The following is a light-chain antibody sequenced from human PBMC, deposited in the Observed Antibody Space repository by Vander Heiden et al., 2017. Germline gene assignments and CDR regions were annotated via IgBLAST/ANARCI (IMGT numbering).Light chain of an antibody. CDR2: DTS. Sequence: DIQMTQSPSSLPASVGDRVTITCQASQDINNYLKWYQQKPGKAPKLLIYDTSNLETGVPSRFSGSGSGTDFTFTISSLQPEDIATYYCQQYDNLPYTFGQGTKLEIK. J-gene: IGKJ2*01. CDR1: QDINNY. V-gene: IGKV1-33*01. CDR3: QQYDNLPYT.